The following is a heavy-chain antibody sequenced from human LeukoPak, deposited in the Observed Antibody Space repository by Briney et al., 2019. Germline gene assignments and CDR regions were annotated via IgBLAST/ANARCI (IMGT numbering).Heavy chain of an antibody. CDR1: GFTFSSYS. Sequence: GGSLRLSCAAFGFTFSSYSMNWVRQAPGKGLEWVSSISSSSSYIYYADSVKGRFTISRDNAKNSLYLQMNSLRAEDTAVYYCARDGSSFSFYYYYYHMDVWGKGTTVTVSS. D-gene: IGHD6-6*01. CDR2: ISSSSSYI. J-gene: IGHJ6*03. V-gene: IGHV3-21*04. CDR3: ARDGSSFSFYYYYYHMDV.